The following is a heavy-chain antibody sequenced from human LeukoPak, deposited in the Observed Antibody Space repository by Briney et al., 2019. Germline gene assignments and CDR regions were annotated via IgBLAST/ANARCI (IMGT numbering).Heavy chain of an antibody. Sequence: SETLSLTCDVSGFSISSGYYWGWIRQPPGKGLEWIGSVYHSGTTYYNPSLKSRVAISVDTSKNQFSLKLSSVTAADTAVYYCASYYGSGVFAYNYYGMDVWGKGTTVTVSS. V-gene: IGHV4-38-2*01. CDR1: GFSISSGYY. CDR2: VYHSGTT. J-gene: IGHJ6*04. D-gene: IGHD3-10*01. CDR3: ASYYGSGVFAYNYYGMDV.